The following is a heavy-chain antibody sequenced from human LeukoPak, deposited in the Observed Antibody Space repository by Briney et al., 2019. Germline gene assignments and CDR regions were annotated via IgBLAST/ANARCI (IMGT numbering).Heavy chain of an antibody. V-gene: IGHV4-34*01. Sequence: SETLSLTSAVYVGSFSGYYWGWIRQPQGKGLEWIGEINHSGSTNYNPSLKSRVTISVDTSKNQFSLKLSSVTAADTAVYYCASYNWNFEPVSVYYWGQGTLVTVSS. CDR1: VGSFSGYY. D-gene: IGHD1-7*01. J-gene: IGHJ4*02. CDR2: INHSGST. CDR3: ASYNWNFEPVSVYY.